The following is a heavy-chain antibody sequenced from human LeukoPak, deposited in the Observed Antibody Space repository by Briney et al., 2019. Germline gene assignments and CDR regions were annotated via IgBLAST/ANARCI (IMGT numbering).Heavy chain of an antibody. CDR2: IYYSGST. V-gene: IGHV4-59*08. D-gene: IGHD6-13*01. J-gene: IGHJ5*02. CDR1: GGSISTFY. Sequence: PSETLSLTCTVSGGSISTFYWNWIRQPPGKGLEWIGYIYYSGSTNYNPSLKSRVTISVDTSKNQFSLKLSSVTAADTAVYYCARRGIAAAGFDPWGQGTLVTVSS. CDR3: ARRGIAAAGFDP.